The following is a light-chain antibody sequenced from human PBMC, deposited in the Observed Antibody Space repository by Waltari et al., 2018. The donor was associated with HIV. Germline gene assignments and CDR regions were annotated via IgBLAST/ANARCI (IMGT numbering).Light chain of an antibody. J-gene: IGKJ1*01. V-gene: IGKV3-20*01. CDR2: AAS. Sequence: EIVLTQSPGTLSLSPGESAPLSCRASQSVRSTSLARDQQKPGRAPSLLIYAASSRAAGVPDRFRGSGSGTDFTRTIGRLEPEDFAVYYCKQYGSSPQTFGHGTKVESK. CDR1: QSVRSTS. CDR3: KQYGSSPQT.